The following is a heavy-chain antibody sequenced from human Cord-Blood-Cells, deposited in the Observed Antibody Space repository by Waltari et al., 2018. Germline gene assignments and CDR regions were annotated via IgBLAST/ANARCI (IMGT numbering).Heavy chain of an antibody. Sequence: QVQLVQSGAEVKKPGSSVKVSCKASGGTFSRYAISWVRQAPAQALEWMGGIIPILGTANYAQEFQGRVTITADESTSTAYMELSSLRSEDTAVYYCASSSPYSSSSMGYFDYWGQGTLVTVSS. CDR2: IIPILGTA. V-gene: IGHV1-69*01. D-gene: IGHD6-6*01. J-gene: IGHJ4*02. CDR1: GGTFSRYA. CDR3: ASSSPYSSSSMGYFDY.